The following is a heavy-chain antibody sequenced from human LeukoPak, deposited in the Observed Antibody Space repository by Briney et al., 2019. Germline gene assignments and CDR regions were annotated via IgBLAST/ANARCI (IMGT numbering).Heavy chain of an antibody. Sequence: PGGSLRLSCAASGFTISSYAMSWVRQAPGKGLEWVSAISGSGGSTYYADSVKGRFTISRDNAKNSLYLQMNSLRAEDTAVYYCARHGYSYGYSDYWGQGTLVTVSS. CDR1: GFTISSYA. D-gene: IGHD5-18*01. CDR3: ARHGYSYGYSDY. J-gene: IGHJ4*02. CDR2: ISGSGGST. V-gene: IGHV3-23*01.